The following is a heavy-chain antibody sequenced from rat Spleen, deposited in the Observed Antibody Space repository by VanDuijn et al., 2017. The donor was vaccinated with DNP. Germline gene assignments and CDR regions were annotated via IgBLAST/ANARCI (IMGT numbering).Heavy chain of an antibody. CDR1: GFTFSNSD. J-gene: IGHJ2*01. CDR3: ARRGLDFDY. CDR2: ISTSGGST. Sequence: EVQLVESGGGLVQPGRSMKLSCAASGFTFSNSDMAWVRQAPTKGLEWVASISTSGGSTYYRDSVKGRFTVSRDNAKSTLYLQMDSLRSEDTATYYCARRGLDFDYWGQGVMVTVSS. V-gene: IGHV5-25*01.